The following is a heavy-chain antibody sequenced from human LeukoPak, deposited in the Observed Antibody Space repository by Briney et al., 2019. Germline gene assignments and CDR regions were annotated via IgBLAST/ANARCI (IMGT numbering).Heavy chain of an antibody. Sequence: PGGSLRLSCAASGFTFSDYYMSWIRQAPGKGLEWVSYISSSGSTIYYADSVKGRFTISRDNAKNSLYLQMNSLRAEDTAVYYCAIYEMASQSFDYWGQGTLVTVSS. CDR2: ISSSGSTI. J-gene: IGHJ4*02. CDR1: GFTFSDYY. D-gene: IGHD5-24*01. V-gene: IGHV3-11*04. CDR3: AIYEMASQSFDY.